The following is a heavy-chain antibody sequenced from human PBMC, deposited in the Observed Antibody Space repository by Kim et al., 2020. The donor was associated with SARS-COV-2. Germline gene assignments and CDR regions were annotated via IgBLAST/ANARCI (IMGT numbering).Heavy chain of an antibody. V-gene: IGHV3-30*04. CDR3: AKEGGLYGPHSSLEGYYMDV. CDR2: ISYDGNNK. J-gene: IGHJ6*03. CDR1: GFPFGSYA. Sequence: GGSLRLSCAASGFPFGSYAMHWVRQAPGKGLDWVSVISYDGNNKYYGDSVKGRFTISRDNSKNTLFLQMNSLRAEDTAVYYCAKEGGLYGPHSSLEGYYMDVWGKGTTVTVSS. D-gene: IGHD3-10*01.